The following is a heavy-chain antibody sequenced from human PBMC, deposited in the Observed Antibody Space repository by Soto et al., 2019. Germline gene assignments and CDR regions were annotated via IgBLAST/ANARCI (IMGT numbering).Heavy chain of an antibody. Sequence: EVQLLESGGGLVQPGGSLRLSCAASGLTFSTYAMTWVHQAPGKGLDWVSSITASGGTTDYADSEKGRFTISRDSSKNTLYLKLTSLRADDTAVYYCAKGRGATFRYGLNVWGQGTTVTVSS. CDR2: ITASGGTT. D-gene: IGHD3-16*01. CDR3: AKGRGATFRYGLNV. CDR1: GLTFSTYA. J-gene: IGHJ6*02. V-gene: IGHV3-23*01.